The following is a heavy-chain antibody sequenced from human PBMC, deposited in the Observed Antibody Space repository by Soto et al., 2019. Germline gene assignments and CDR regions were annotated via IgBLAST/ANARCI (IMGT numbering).Heavy chain of an antibody. CDR2: ISTSGNTM. D-gene: IGHD5-18*01. CDR3: AREYTYDAFEI. J-gene: IGHJ3*02. V-gene: IGHV3-48*03. Sequence: EVQLVESGGGLVQPGGSLRLSCAASGFTFSSYEMNWVRQAPGKGLEWVSSISTSGNTMYYADSVKGRFSISRDNAKNSLYLQMNSLRAEDTAVYYCAREYTYDAFEIWGQGTMVTVSS. CDR1: GFTFSSYE.